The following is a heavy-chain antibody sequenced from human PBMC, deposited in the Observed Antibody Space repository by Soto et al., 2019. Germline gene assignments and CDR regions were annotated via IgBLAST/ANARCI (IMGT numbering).Heavy chain of an antibody. D-gene: IGHD6-13*01. CDR1: GYTFTSYG. Sequence: QVQLVQSGAEVKKPGASVKVSCKASGYTFTSYGISWVRQAPGQGLEWMGWISAYNGNTNYAQKLQGRVTMTTDTTTRTAYTGLRCLGSGDPAVYYWAGDCIATADLVLDYWGQGTLVTVSS. CDR3: AGDCIATADLVLDY. CDR2: ISAYNGNT. V-gene: IGHV1-18*01. J-gene: IGHJ4*02.